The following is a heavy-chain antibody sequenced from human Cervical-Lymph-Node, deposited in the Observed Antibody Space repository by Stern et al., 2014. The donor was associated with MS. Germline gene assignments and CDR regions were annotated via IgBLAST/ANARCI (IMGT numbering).Heavy chain of an antibody. CDR3: ARQRYFDY. CDR1: GYTFTSYW. V-gene: IGHV5-51*01. CDR2: IFPGGSDI. Sequence: EEQLVESGPEVQRPGESLKISCQASGYTFTSYWLGWVRQIPGKGLEGIAIIFPGGSDIRYSPSFQGQVTISADKPSSTAYLQWNNLKASDTAIYYCARQRYFDYWGQGTLVTVSS. J-gene: IGHJ4*02.